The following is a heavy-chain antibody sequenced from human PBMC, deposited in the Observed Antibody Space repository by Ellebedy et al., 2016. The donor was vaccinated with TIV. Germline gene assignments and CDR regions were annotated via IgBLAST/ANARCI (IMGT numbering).Heavy chain of an antibody. CDR1: GFTFSSYA. D-gene: IGHD5-18*01. J-gene: IGHJ4*02. V-gene: IGHV3-30-3*01. CDR3: ARGYSYEDY. Sequence: GESLKISCAASGFTFSSYAMHWVRQAPGKGLEWVAVISYDGSNKYYADSVKGRFNISRDNSKNTLYLQMNSLRAEDTAVFYCARGYSYEDYWGQGTLVTVSS. CDR2: ISYDGSNK.